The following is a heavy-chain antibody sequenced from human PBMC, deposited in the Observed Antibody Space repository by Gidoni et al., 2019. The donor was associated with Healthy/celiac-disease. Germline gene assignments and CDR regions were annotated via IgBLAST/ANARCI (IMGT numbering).Heavy chain of an antibody. CDR1: GFTFSSYA. CDR3: AKDAVVPAARSRERISTRVYYYGMDV. CDR2: ISGSVCST. Sequence: EVQLLESGGGLVQPGGSLRLSCAASGFTFSSYAMSWVRQDPGKGRWWFVAISGSVCSTYVADSVKCRFTISRDNSKNTLYLQMNSLRAEDTAVYYCAKDAVVPAARSRERISTRVYYYGMDVWGQGTTVTVSS. D-gene: IGHD2-2*01. J-gene: IGHJ6*02. V-gene: IGHV3-23*01.